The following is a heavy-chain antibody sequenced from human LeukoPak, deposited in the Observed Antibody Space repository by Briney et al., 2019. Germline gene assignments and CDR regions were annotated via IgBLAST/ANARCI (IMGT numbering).Heavy chain of an antibody. D-gene: IGHD2/OR15-2a*01. CDR3: TATGPNHSNFGFDP. CDR2: IRYDGSNK. J-gene: IGHJ5*02. CDR1: GFTFSSYG. V-gene: IGHV3-30*02. Sequence: PGGSLRLSCAASGFTFSSYGMHWVRQAPGKGLEWVAFIRYDGSNKYYADSVKGRFTISRDNSKNTLYLQMNSLRAEDTAVYYCTATGPNHSNFGFDPWGQGTLVTVSS.